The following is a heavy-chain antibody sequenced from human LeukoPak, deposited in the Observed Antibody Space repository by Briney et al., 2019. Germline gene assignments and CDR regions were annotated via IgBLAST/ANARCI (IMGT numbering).Heavy chain of an antibody. D-gene: IGHD5-18*01. J-gene: IGHJ6*03. CDR3: AGTTEGGYTYGYFYYYYMDV. CDR1: GRSISSSNW. Sequence: SETLSLTCAVSGRSISSSNWWSWVRQPPGKGLEWIGYIYYSGSTNYNPSLKSRVTISVDTSKNQFSLKLTSVTAADTAVYYCAGTTEGGYTYGYFYYYYMDVWGKGTTVTISS. V-gene: IGHV4-4*02. CDR2: IYYSGST.